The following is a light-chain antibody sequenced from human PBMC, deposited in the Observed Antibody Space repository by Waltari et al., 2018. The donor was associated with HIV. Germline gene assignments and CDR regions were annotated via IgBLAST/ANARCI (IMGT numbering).Light chain of an antibody. CDR2: GAS. Sequence: DIVMTQSPAILSVSPGESVTLSCRASQSVRTSLAWYQQKPGQAPRLLIYGASTRATGIPARFSGSGSGTEFTLTISSLQSEDYAVYHCQQYDDWPPFTFGQGTKLEIK. CDR1: QSVRTS. CDR3: QQYDDWPPFT. V-gene: IGKV3-15*01. J-gene: IGKJ2*01.